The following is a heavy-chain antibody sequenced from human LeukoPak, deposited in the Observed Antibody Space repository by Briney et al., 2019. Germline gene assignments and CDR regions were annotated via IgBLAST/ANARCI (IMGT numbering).Heavy chain of an antibody. CDR1: GGSISSSSYY. J-gene: IGHJ5*02. V-gene: IGHV4-39*01. Sequence: PSETLSLTCTVSGGSISSSSYYWGWIRQPPGKGLEWIGSIYYSGSTYYNPSLKSRVTISVDTSKNQFSLKLSSVTAADTAVYYCARLLPWIQLSWFDPWGQGTLVTVSS. D-gene: IGHD5-18*01. CDR3: ARLLPWIQLSWFDP. CDR2: IYYSGST.